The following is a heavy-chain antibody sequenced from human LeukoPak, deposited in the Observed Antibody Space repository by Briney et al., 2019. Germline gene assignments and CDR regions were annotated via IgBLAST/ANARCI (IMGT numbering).Heavy chain of an antibody. CDR2: INPNSGGT. Sequence: ASVKVSCKASGYTFTGYYMHWVRQAPGQGLEWMGWINPNSGGTNYAQKFQGRVTMTRDTSISTAYMELSRLRSDDTAVYYCAIRVSTVEATTYPSSDWGQGTLVTVSS. V-gene: IGHV1-2*02. D-gene: IGHD1-26*01. J-gene: IGHJ4*02. CDR1: GYTFTGYY. CDR3: AIRVSTVEATTYPSSD.